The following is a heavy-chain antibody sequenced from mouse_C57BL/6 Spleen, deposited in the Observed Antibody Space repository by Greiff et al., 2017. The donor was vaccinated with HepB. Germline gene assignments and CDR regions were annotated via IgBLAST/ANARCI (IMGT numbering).Heavy chain of an antibody. V-gene: IGHV1-56*01. CDR3: SRAFCDGSSYAV. Sequence: VQLQQSGPELVRPGASVKISCKAPGYTFTSHWMQWVRQRPGQGLEWIGEIFPGSGSTYYNEKFKGKATLTVDTSSSTAYMQLSSLTSEDSAVYLGSRAFCDGSSYAVWGTGTTVTVSS. CDR2: IFPGSGST. CDR1: GYTFTSHW. J-gene: IGHJ1*03. D-gene: IGHD1-1*01.